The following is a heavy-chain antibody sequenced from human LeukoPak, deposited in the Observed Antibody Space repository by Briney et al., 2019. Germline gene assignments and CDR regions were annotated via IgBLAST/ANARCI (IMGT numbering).Heavy chain of an antibody. CDR3: ARGDIVVVPAAIVVFGY. CDR2: INAGNGNT. V-gene: IGHV1-3*01. D-gene: IGHD2-2*02. CDR1: GYTFTSYA. J-gene: IGHJ4*02. Sequence: GASVKVSCKASGYTFTSYAMHWVRQAPGQRLEWMGWINAGNGNTKYSQKFQGRVTITRDTSASTAYMELSSLRSEDTAVYYCARGDIVVVPAAIVVFGYWGQGTLVNVSS.